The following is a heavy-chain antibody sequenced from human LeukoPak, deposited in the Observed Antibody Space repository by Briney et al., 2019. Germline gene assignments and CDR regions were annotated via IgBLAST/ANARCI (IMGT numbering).Heavy chain of an antibody. V-gene: IGHV3-48*02. D-gene: IGHD1-26*01. CDR2: ISTSSTTI. CDR3: ARDFRSLYYFDY. CDR1: GFTFSTYT. Sequence: GGSLRLSCAASGFTFSTYTMNWVRQAPGKGLEWVSYISTSSTTIYYADSVKGRFTISRDNAKNSLYLQMNSLRDEDTAVYYCARDFRSLYYFDYWGQGTLVTVSS. J-gene: IGHJ4*02.